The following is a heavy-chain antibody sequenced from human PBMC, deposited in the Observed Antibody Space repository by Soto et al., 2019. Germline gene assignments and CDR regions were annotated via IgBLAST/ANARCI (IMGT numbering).Heavy chain of an antibody. CDR1: GDSVSSNSAT. CDR2: TYYRSKWYS. J-gene: IGHJ4*02. D-gene: IGHD1-26*01. CDR3: ARAAYSGSYQGYFDY. V-gene: IGHV6-1*01. Sequence: SQTLSLTCAISGDSVSSNSATWNWIRQSPSRGLEWLGRTYYRSKWYSDYAVSVKSRITINPDTSKNQFSLQLNSVTPEDTAVYYCARAAYSGSYQGYFDYWAREPWSPSPQ.